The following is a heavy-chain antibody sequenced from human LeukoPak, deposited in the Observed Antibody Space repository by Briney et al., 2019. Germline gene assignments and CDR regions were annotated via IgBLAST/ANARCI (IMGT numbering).Heavy chain of an antibody. CDR1: GFTFRTYG. D-gene: IGHD6-13*01. V-gene: IGHV3-33*01. CDR2: IWYDGSNK. CDR3: ARDDSSWYGHFDY. Sequence: GGSLRLSCAASGFTFRTYGMHWVRQAAGKGLEWVAVIWYDGSNKYYADSVKGRSPISRDNSDNTLYLQMNSLRAEDTAVYYCARDDSSWYGHFDYWGQGALVTVSS. J-gene: IGHJ4*02.